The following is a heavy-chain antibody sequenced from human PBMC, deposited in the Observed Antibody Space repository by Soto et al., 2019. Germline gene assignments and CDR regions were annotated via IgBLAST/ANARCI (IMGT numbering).Heavy chain of an antibody. CDR3: VKDWTGNKCPCLDV. J-gene: IGHJ6*02. CDR2: ISGDGKST. CDR1: GFTFNAHA. D-gene: IGHD3-9*01. V-gene: IGHV3-23*01. Sequence: EVEVLESGGGLQQPGGSLRLSCVASGFTFNAHAMTWVRQGPGVGLEGTSSISGDGKSTYYAGSVKGRFTVSRDNSKNTLTLEMNSLRVEDTATYYCVKDWTGNKCPCLDVWGQGTTVTVSS.